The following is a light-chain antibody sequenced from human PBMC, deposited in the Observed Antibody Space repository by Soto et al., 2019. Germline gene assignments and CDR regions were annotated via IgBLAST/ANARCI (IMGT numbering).Light chain of an antibody. Sequence: EIVLTQSPGTLSLSPGERATLSCRASQSVSSSFLAWYQQKPGQAPRLLIYGVSNRATGIPDRVSGSGSGTDFTLTISRLEPEDFAVYYCQQYGRSPPITFGQGTRLEIK. CDR2: GVS. V-gene: IGKV3-20*01. CDR1: QSVSSSF. J-gene: IGKJ5*01. CDR3: QQYGRSPPIT.